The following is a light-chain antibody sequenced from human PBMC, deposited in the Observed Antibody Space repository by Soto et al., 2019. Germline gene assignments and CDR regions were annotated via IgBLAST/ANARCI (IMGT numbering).Light chain of an antibody. V-gene: IGKV3-20*01. J-gene: IGKJ4*01. CDR1: QSVSSSY. CDR3: QQYGSSSPFT. Sequence: ELVLTQSPGTLSLSPGERATLSCRASQSVSSSYLAWYQQKPGQAPRILIYCASSRATGIPDRFSGSGSGTYFTLTISRLEPEAFAVFYFQQYGSSSPFTFGGGTKVEIK. CDR2: CAS.